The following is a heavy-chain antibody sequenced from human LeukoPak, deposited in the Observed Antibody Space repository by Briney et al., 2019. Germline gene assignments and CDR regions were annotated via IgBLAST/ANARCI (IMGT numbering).Heavy chain of an antibody. D-gene: IGHD3-22*01. V-gene: IGHV3-48*01. CDR3: ERHRLGDY. Sequence: GGSLRLSCAASGFSFSSYSMNWVRQAPGKGLECVSYISSSGTTTYYADSVKGRFTISRDNAKNSLYLQMNSLRAEDTAVYYCERHRLGDYWGQGTLVTVSS. CDR2: ISSSGTTT. CDR1: GFSFSSYS. J-gene: IGHJ4*02.